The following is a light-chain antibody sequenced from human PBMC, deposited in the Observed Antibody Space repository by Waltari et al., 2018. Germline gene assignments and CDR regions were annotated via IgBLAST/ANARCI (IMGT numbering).Light chain of an antibody. J-gene: IGKJ3*01. CDR3: QQRSNSFA. CDR1: QSVSSY. CDR2: DAS. Sequence: EIVLTQSPATLSLSPGERATLSCRASQSVSSYLAWYQQKPGQAPRLLIYDASTRAAGIPAMFSGSGSVTEFTLTISSLEPEDFAVYYCQQRSNSFAFGPGTRVDIK. V-gene: IGKV3-11*01.